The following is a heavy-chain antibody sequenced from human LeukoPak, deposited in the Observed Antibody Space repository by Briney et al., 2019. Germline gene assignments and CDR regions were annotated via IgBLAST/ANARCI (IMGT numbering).Heavy chain of an antibody. J-gene: IGHJ4*02. CDR1: GFTFGDYA. CDR2: IRSKAYGGTT. Sequence: GGSLRLSCTASGFTFGDYAMSWVRQAPGKGLEWVGFIRSKAYGGTTEYAASVKGRFTTSRDDSKSIAYLQMNSLKTEDTAVYYCTRDRGYNWNDLPIDYWGQGTLVTVSS. D-gene: IGHD1-1*01. CDR3: TRDRGYNWNDLPIDY. V-gene: IGHV3-49*04.